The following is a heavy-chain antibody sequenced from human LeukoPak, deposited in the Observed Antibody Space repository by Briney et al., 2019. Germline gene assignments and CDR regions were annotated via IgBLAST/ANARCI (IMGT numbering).Heavy chain of an antibody. CDR2: INWNGGST. V-gene: IGHV3-20*04. Sequence: PGGSLRLSCAASGFTFDDYGMSWVRQAPGKGLEWLSGINWNGGSTGYADSVKGRFTISRDNAKNSLYLQMNSLRAEDTALYYCARGPLSPHYYGSGSYLNPFDYWGQGTLVTVSS. CDR3: ARGPLSPHYYGSGSYLNPFDY. D-gene: IGHD3-10*01. J-gene: IGHJ4*02. CDR1: GFTFDDYG.